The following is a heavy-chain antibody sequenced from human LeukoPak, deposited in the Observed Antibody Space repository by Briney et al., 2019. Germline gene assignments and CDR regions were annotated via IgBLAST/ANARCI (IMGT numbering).Heavy chain of an antibody. J-gene: IGHJ4*02. CDR2: ISGSGGST. Sequence: GGSLRLSCAASGFTFSSYEMNWVRQAPGEGLEWVSYISGSGGSTDYADSVKGRFTISRDNAKNSLYLQMNSLRAEDTAVYHCARQISRYCTGGSCYSGWELYFDSWGQGTPVTVSS. CDR3: ARQISRYCTGGSCYSGWELYFDS. CDR1: GFTFSSYE. D-gene: IGHD2-15*01. V-gene: IGHV3-48*03.